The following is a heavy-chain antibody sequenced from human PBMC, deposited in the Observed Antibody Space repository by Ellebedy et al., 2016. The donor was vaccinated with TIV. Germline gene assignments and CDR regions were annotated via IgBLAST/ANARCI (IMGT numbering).Heavy chain of an antibody. CDR2: IVSSGREA. J-gene: IGHJ4*02. V-gene: IGHV3-21*06. CDR1: GFTFSISG. CDR3: TRDGREWSRDY. D-gene: IGHD3-3*01. Sequence: GGSLRLSXAASGFTFSISGMTWVRQAPGKGLEWVATIVSSGREAYYADPAKGRFTISRDNVMNSAYLQLNSLSVEDTAVYYCTRDGREWSRDYWGQGTLVTVSS.